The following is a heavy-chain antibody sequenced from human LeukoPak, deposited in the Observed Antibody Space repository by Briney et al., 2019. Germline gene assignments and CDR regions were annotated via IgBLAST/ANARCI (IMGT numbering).Heavy chain of an antibody. J-gene: IGHJ2*01. D-gene: IGHD3-3*01. CDR2: IYYSGTP. Sequence: PSETLSLTCTVSGASISIYYWSWIRQPPGKGLEWVGYIYYSGTPRNNPSLKSRATISVDPSKNQFSLKLSSVTAADTAVYYCARNSFRSGYFAAYYLDLWGRGALVTVSS. CDR3: ARNSFRSGYFAAYYLDL. V-gene: IGHV4-59*08. CDR1: GASISIYY.